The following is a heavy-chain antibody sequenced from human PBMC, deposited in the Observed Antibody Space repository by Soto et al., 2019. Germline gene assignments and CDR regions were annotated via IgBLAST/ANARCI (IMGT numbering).Heavy chain of an antibody. CDR2: ISGSGGST. J-gene: IGHJ6*03. D-gene: IGHD3-9*01. CDR3: AKFGGRLRYFERPYYYYSVDV. CDR1: GFTFSSYA. V-gene: IGHV3-23*01. Sequence: EVQLLESGGGLVQPGGSLRLSCAASGFTFSSYAMSWVRQAPGKGLEWVSAISGSGGSTYYADSVKGRFTISRDNSKNTLYLHMNSLRAEDTAVYYCAKFGGRLRYFERPYYYYSVDVWGKGTTVTVSS.